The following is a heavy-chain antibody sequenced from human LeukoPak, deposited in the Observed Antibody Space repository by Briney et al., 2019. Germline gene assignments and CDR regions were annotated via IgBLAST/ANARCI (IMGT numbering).Heavy chain of an antibody. CDR2: ISDDGSNK. D-gene: IGHD2-2*03. V-gene: IGHV3-30*04. J-gene: IGHJ3*02. CDR3: ARVDDLDAFDI. CDR1: GFTFSSYA. Sequence: GGSLRLPCAASGFTFSSYALHWVRQAPGKGLEWVTVISDDGSNKYYADSVKGRFTISRDNSKNTLYLQMNRLRPEDTAVYYCARVDDLDAFDIWGQGTMVTVSS.